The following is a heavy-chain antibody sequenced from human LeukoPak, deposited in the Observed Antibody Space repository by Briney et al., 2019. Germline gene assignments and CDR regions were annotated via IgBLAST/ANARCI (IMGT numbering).Heavy chain of an antibody. CDR1: GYSFTSYW. D-gene: IGHD6-13*01. Sequence: GASLKISFQGSGYSFTSYWIGWVRPMAGKGLAWMGIIYPGDSDTRYSPSFQGQVTISADKSISTAYLQWSSLKASDTAMYYCARSSQYSTSWFDAFDIWGQGTMVTVSS. V-gene: IGHV5-51*01. CDR3: ARSSQYSTSWFDAFDI. CDR2: IYPGDSDT. J-gene: IGHJ3*02.